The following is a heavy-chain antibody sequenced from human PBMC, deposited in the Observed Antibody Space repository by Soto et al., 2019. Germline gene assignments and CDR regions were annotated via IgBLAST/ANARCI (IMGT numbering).Heavy chain of an antibody. CDR1: GGTXSSYA. V-gene: IGHV1-69*13. D-gene: IGHD6-6*01. CDR2: IIPIFGTA. CDR3: ARGAGIAARRGAFDI. J-gene: IGHJ3*02. Sequence: SXKVSFKASGGTXSSYAISLVRQAPGQGLEWMGGIIPIFGTANYAKKFQGRVTITADESTRKAYMELSSMRSEDTAVYYCARGAGIAARRGAFDIWGQGTMGTVSS.